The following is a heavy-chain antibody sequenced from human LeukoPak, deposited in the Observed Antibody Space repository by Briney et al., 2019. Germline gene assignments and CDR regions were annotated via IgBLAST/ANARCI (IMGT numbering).Heavy chain of an antibody. CDR3: TTIDSGYYGSGSYLRDY. CDR2: IKSKTDGGTT. Sequence: GGSLRLSCAASRFTFSNAWMSWVRQAPGKGLEWVGRIKSKTDGGTTGYAAPVKGRFTISRDDSKNTLYLQMNSLKTEDTAVYYCTTIDSGYYGSGSYLRDYWGQGTLVTVSS. V-gene: IGHV3-15*01. J-gene: IGHJ4*02. D-gene: IGHD3-10*01. CDR1: RFTFSNAW.